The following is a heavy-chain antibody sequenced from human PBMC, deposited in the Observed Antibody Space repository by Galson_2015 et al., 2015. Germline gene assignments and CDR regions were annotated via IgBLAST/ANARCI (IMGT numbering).Heavy chain of an antibody. V-gene: IGHV4-4*02. J-gene: IGHJ5*02. Sequence: SEHLSLTCADSVGSISSRNWRRWVRQPPGKGLEWIGELYHSGSTYYNPSLKSRVTISGDKSMTKFSLTLSAVTAADTDVYYCARGVNVLVFLPNWFVPWGQGTVVTVSS. D-gene: IGHD2-8*02. CDR3: ARGVNVLVFLPNWFVP. CDR2: LYHSGST. CDR1: VGSISSRNW.